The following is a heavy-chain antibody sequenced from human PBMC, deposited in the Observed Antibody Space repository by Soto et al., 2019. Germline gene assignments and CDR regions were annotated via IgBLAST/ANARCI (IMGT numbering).Heavy chain of an antibody. CDR1: GFTFSNAW. CDR3: TTVTYYYDSSGYSWSSYYYGMHX. V-gene: IGHV3-15*01. Sequence: PGGSLRLSCAASGFTFSNAWMSWVRQAPGKGLEWVFGIKSKTDGGTTEYAAPVKGRLTISRDDSKKTLYLQMNSLKTEDTAVYYCTTVTYYYDSSGYSWSSYYYGMHXWGQGTTVTVS. CDR2: IKSKTDGGTT. J-gene: IGHJ6*02. D-gene: IGHD3-22*01.